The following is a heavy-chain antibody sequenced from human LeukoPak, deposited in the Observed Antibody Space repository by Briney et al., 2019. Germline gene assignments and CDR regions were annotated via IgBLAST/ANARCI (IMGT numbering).Heavy chain of an antibody. CDR1: GFTFDDYG. CDR2: INWNGGST. V-gene: IGHV3-20*04. CDR3: AREQWLAQKDY. Sequence: GGSLRLSCAASGFTFDDYGMSWVRQAPGKGLEWVSGINWNGGSTGYADSVKGRVSISRDNAKNSLYLQMNSLRAEDTALYYCAREQWLAQKDYWGQGTLVTVSS. D-gene: IGHD6-19*01. J-gene: IGHJ4*02.